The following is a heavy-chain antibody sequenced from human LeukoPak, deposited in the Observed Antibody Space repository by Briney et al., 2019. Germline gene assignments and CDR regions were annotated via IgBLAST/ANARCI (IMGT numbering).Heavy chain of an antibody. CDR2: MNPNSGNT. D-gene: IGHD2-2*01. Sequence: ASVKVSCKASGYTFTSYDINWVRQAPGQGLEWMGWMNPNSGNTGYAQKFQGRVTMTRNTSISTAYMELSSLRSEDTAVYYCARSLPVAVYYYYYMDVWGKGTTVTVSS. CDR3: ARSLPVAVYYYYYMDV. J-gene: IGHJ6*03. V-gene: IGHV1-8*01. CDR1: GYTFTSYD.